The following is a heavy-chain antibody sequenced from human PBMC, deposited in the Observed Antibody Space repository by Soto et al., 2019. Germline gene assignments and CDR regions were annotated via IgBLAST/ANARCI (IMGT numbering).Heavy chain of an antibody. CDR1: GGTFSSYA. V-gene: IGHV1-69*12. CDR3: ARDRGPSSGYYPDWFEP. CDR2: IIPIFGTA. Sequence: QVQLVQSGAEVKKPGSSVKVSCKASGGTFSSYAISWVRQAPGQGLEWMGEIIPIFGTANYAQKLQGTVTMTAEEDTSTAYMELSSLRSEDTAVYYCARDRGPSSGYYPDWFEPWGKGTLVSVSS. D-gene: IGHD3-22*01. J-gene: IGHJ5*02.